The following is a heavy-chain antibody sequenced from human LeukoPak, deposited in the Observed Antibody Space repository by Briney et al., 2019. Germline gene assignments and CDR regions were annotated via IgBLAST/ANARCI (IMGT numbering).Heavy chain of an antibody. J-gene: IGHJ4*02. D-gene: IGHD1-1*01. V-gene: IGHV1-46*01. CDR1: GYTFTAYY. CDR3: ARDLSGPTVTTPDY. CDR2: IIPNGGYT. Sequence: ASVKVSCKASGYTFTAYYMHWVRQAPGQRFEWMGIIIPNGGYTSFAQKFQGRVTMTRDTSTTTVYMEVSSLRSEDTAVYYCARDLSGPTVTTPDYWGQGTLVTVSS.